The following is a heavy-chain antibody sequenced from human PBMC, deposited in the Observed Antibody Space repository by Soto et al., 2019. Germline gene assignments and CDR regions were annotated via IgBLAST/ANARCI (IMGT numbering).Heavy chain of an antibody. CDR2: ISANSGRA. J-gene: IGHJ4*02. CDR3: VRQYFDFWTDFPDFDY. Sequence: QVQLVHSGTEVKTPGASVKVSCKTSGYTFSKYDISWVRPAPGQGLEWMGLISANSGRANYAQKLQGRVTMTTDTSTSTAYMELGSLRSDDSAVYYCVRQYFDFWTDFPDFDYWGQGTLVSVSS. V-gene: IGHV1-18*01. CDR1: GYTFSKYD. D-gene: IGHD3-3*01.